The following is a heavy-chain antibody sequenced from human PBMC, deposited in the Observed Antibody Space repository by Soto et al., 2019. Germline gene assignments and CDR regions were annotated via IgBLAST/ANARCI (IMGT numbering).Heavy chain of an antibody. CDR1: GGTFSSYA. CDR3: ARDFRIAAAGNWFDP. V-gene: IGHV1-69*13. D-gene: IGHD6-13*01. J-gene: IGHJ5*02. Sequence: SVKVSCKASGGTFSSYAIGWVRQAPGQGLEWMGGIIPIFGTANYAQKFQGRVTITADESTSTAYMELSSLRSEDTAVYYCARDFRIAAAGNWFDPWGQGTLVTVSS. CDR2: IIPIFGTA.